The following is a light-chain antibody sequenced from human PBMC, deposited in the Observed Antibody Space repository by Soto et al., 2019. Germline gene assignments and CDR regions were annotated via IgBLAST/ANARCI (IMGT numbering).Light chain of an antibody. CDR3: SSFKGTNSFV. Sequence: QSALTQPPSVSGDPGQRVTISCTGSSSNIGAGYAVHWYQLLPGTAPKLVIYGNSNRPSGVPVRFSGSKSGTSASLAITGLQAEDEADYYCSSFKGTNSFVFGTGTKVTVL. V-gene: IGLV1-40*01. CDR2: GNS. CDR1: SSNIGAGYA. J-gene: IGLJ1*01.